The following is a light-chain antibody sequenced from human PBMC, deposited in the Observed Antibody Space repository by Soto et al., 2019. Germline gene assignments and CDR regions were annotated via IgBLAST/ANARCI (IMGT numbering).Light chain of an antibody. CDR1: ESIGNY. V-gene: IGKV3-11*01. CDR3: QWGSDWPPRLT. Sequence: EVVLTQSPATLSLSPGERATLSCRASESIGNYLAWYQQKLGQAPKLLIYDASHRAIGIPGRFSGDGSGTDFTLTISSQEPEDFAVYYCQWGSDWPPRLTFGGGTKVEIK. CDR2: DAS. J-gene: IGKJ4*01.